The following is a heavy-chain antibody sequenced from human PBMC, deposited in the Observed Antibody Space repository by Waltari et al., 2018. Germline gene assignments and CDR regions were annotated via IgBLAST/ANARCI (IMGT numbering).Heavy chain of an antibody. CDR3: ARIPYYYDKAPLDS. CDR1: GGTFSSYG. J-gene: IGHJ4*02. CDR2: IIPFFGSP. D-gene: IGHD3-16*01. Sequence: QVQLVQSGAEVKKPGSSVQVSCKASGGTFSSYGISWVRQAPGQRLEWMGKIIPFFGSPDYAENFQGRVTITADESTTTTYLELSSLTSEDTAVYYCARIPYYYDKAPLDSWGQGTLVTVSP. V-gene: IGHV1-69*18.